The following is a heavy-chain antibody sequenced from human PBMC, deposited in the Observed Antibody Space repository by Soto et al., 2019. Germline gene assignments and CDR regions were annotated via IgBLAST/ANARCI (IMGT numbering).Heavy chain of an antibody. J-gene: IGHJ3*02. CDR2: VYYIGSN. CDR1: GGSVTSGGDY. Sequence: SETLSLTCTVSGGSVTSGGDYWSWIRQPPGEGLEWIGYVYYIGSNKYNPSLKSRVIISVDTSKNQFSLTLSSVTAADTAVYYCARERQQLASFDIWGQGTMVTVSS. D-gene: IGHD6-13*01. CDR3: ARERQQLASFDI. V-gene: IGHV4-61*08.